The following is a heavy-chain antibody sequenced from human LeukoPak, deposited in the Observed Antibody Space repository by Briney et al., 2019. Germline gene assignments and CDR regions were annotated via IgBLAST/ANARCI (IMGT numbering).Heavy chain of an antibody. CDR3: AKSFSGHIVVVTAITDAFDI. D-gene: IGHD2-21*02. CDR1: GFTVSSNY. J-gene: IGHJ3*02. V-gene: IGHV3-66*01. Sequence: GGSLRLSCAASGFTVSSNYMSWVRQAPGKGLEWVSVIYSGGSTYYADSVKGRFTISRDNSKNTLYLQMNSLRAEDTAVYYCAKSFSGHIVVVTAITDAFDIWGQGTMVTVSS. CDR2: IYSGGST.